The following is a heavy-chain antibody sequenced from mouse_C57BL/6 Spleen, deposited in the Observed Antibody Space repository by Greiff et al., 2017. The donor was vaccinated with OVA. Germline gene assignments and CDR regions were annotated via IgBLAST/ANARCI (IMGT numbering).Heavy chain of an antibody. J-gene: IGHJ2*01. D-gene: IGHD1-1*01. CDR3: ARDRGTTVVAPFDY. Sequence: KLVESGGGLVKPGGSLKLSCAASGFTFSSYAMSWVRQTPEKRLEWVATISDGGSYTYYPDNVKGRFTISRDNAKNNLYLQMSHLKSEDTAMYYCARDRGTTVVAPFDYWGQGTTLTVSS. V-gene: IGHV5-4*01. CDR1: GFTFSSYA. CDR2: ISDGGSYT.